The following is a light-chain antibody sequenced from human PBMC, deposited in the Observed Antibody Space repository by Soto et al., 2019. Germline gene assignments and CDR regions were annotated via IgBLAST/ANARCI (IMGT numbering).Light chain of an antibody. CDR1: QSVGTK. J-gene: IGKJ5*01. Sequence: EIYLTQSPGTLSVSAGERVTLSCRASQSVGTKIAWYQQKRGQTPRLLVYGPSTRATGIPARFSGSGSGTEFTLTICSLQSIASGMYYCQHDYNWPPISFGQGTRLDIK. CDR3: QHDYNWPPIS. V-gene: IGKV3-15*01. CDR2: GPS.